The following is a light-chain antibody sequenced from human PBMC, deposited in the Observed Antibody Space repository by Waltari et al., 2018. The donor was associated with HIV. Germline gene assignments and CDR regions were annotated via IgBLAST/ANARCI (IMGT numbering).Light chain of an antibody. CDR3: QTWGIGPWV. CDR2: LKNAANF. V-gene: IGLV4-69*02. J-gene: IGLJ3*02. CDR1: NGHGNFA. Sequence: TQPPSASASLGASVNISCRLSNGHGNFAVAWHQSRSGRGLRFILQLKNAANFNKGEGVPDRFSGSTFGIERQLVISSVRSDDEADYYCQTWGIGPWVFGGGTKLTVL.